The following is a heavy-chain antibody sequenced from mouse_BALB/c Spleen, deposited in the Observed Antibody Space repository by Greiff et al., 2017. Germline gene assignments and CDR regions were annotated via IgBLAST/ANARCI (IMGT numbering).Heavy chain of an antibody. J-gene: IGHJ3*01. V-gene: IGHV5-4*02. Sequence: DVQLVESGGGLVKPGGSLKLSCAASGFTFSDYYMYWVRQTPEKRLEWVATISDGGSYTYYPDSVKGRFTISRDNAKNNLYLQMSSLKSEDTAMYYCARDGGNYYDYDGFAYWGQGTLVTVSA. CDR2: ISDGGSYT. CDR1: GFTFSDYY. D-gene: IGHD2-4*01. CDR3: ARDGGNYYDYDGFAY.